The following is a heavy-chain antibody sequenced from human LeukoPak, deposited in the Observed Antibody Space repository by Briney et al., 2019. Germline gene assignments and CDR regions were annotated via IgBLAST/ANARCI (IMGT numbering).Heavy chain of an antibody. Sequence: GGSLRLSCAASGFTFSSYSMNWVSRPPGKGLEWISYIGISSGNTKYADSVKGRFTISGDNAKNSLYLQMNSLRVEDTAVYYCARDYRYAFDNWGQGILVTVSS. V-gene: IGHV3-48*04. CDR2: IGISSGNT. CDR3: ARDYRYAFDN. CDR1: GFTFSSYS. J-gene: IGHJ4*02. D-gene: IGHD5-12*01.